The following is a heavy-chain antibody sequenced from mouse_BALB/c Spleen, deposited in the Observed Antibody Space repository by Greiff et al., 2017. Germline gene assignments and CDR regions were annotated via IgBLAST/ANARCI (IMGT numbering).Heavy chain of an antibody. CDR1: GFSLTSYG. J-gene: IGHJ2*01. CDR3: ARGGYYVNYDYFDY. D-gene: IGHD2-1*01. CDR2: IWSGGST. Sequence: QVQLKESGPGLVQPSQSLSITCTVSGFSLTSYGVHWVRQSPGKGLEWLGVIWSGGSTDYNAAFISRLSISKDNSKSQVFFKMNSLQADDTAIYYCARGGYYVNYDYFDYWGQGTTLTVSS. V-gene: IGHV2-4-1*01.